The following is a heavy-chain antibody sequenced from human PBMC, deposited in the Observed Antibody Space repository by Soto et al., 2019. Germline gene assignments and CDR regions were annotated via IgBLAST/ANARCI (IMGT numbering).Heavy chain of an antibody. CDR1: GFTFSSYA. CDR2: ISYDGSNK. J-gene: IGHJ6*02. V-gene: IGHV3-30-3*01. D-gene: IGHD6-19*01. Sequence: GGSLRLSWAASGFTFSSYAMRWIRQAPGKGLEWVAVISYDGSNKYYADSVKGRFTISRDNSKNTLYLQMNSLRAEDTAVYYCARDMSEWLGFEGYYGMDVWGQGTTVTVSS. CDR3: ARDMSEWLGFEGYYGMDV.